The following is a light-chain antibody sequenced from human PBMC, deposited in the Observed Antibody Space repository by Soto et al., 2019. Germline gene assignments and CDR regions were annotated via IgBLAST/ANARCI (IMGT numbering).Light chain of an antibody. CDR2: STN. V-gene: IGLV7-43*01. CDR1: SGAVTSGNY. J-gene: IGLJ2*01. CDR3: HLDDGGQLGV. Sequence: QAVVTQEHSLTVSPGGTVTLTCAPSSGAVTSGNYPNWFQQKPGQAPRALIYSTNHKYSWTPARFSGSLLGGKAALTLSGVQPAGEADFYCHLDDGGQLGVFGGGTKLTVL.